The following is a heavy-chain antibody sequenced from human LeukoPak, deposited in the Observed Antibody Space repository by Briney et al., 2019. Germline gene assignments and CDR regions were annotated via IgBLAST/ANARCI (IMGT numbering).Heavy chain of an antibody. CDR3: ARGPTVKYFDY. CDR2: IYYSGST. J-gene: IGHJ4*02. D-gene: IGHD4-11*01. V-gene: IGHV4-39*07. Sequence: KGLEWIGTIYYSGSTYYNPSLKSRVTISVDTPKNQFSLKLSSVTAADTAVYYCARGPTVKYFDYWGQGTLVTVSS.